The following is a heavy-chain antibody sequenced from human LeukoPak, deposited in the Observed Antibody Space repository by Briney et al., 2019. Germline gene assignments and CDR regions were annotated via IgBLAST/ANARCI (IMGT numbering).Heavy chain of an antibody. J-gene: IGHJ6*02. V-gene: IGHV3-30*18. CDR1: GFSVNDNY. Sequence: GGSLRLSCAASGFSVNDNYVTWVRQAPGKGREWVAVISSAGGNEYFGDSVKGRFTISRDNSKNTLYLQMNSLRAEDTAVYYCAKDRGSGSYSVYDGMDVWGQGTTVIVSS. CDR3: AKDRGSGSYSVYDGMDV. CDR2: ISSAGGNE. D-gene: IGHD3-10*01.